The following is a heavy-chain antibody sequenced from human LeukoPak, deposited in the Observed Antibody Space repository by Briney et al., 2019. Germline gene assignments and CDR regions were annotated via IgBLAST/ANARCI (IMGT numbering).Heavy chain of an antibody. V-gene: IGHV4-34*01. J-gene: IGHJ4*02. CDR1: GGSFSGYY. CDR3: ARLNYKSSGGTKPDFDY. D-gene: IGHD2-15*01. CDR2: INHSGST. Sequence: ETSETLSLTCAVYGGSFSGYYWSWIRQPPGKGLEWIGEINHSGSTNYNPSLKSRVTISVDTSKNQFSLKLSSVTAADTAVYYCARLNYKSSGGTKPDFDYWGQGTLVTVSS.